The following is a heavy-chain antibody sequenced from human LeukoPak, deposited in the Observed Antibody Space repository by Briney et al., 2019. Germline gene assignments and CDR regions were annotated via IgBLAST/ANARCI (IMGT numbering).Heavy chain of an antibody. J-gene: IGHJ4*02. CDR1: GYPFISYP. CDR3: ARVRDSGYDENDY. CDR2: ISNYNGNT. D-gene: IGHD5-12*01. V-gene: IGHV1-18*04. Sequence: ASVKVSCTASGYPFISYPITWVRQVPGQGLKWMGWISNYNGNTKSARKFQGRVTMTTDTSTNTAYMELRSLTSDDTAMYYCARVRDSGYDENDYWGQGTLVTVSS.